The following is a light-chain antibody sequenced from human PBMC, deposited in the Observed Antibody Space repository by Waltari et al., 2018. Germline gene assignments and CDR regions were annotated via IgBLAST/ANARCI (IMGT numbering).Light chain of an antibody. CDR1: QSVRSNS. Sequence: EIVLTQSPDTLSLSPGERATLSCRASQSVRSNSLAWYQQKPGQAPRLLIYDAYSRNTGIQDKFRGSGSGTDFTLTISRLGPEDFAVYYCQQYGSSPYTFGQGTKVDIK. CDR2: DAY. V-gene: IGKV3-20*01. J-gene: IGKJ2*01. CDR3: QQYGSSPYT.